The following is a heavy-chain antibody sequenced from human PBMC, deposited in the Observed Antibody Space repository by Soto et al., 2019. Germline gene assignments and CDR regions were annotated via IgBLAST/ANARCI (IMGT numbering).Heavy chain of an antibody. CDR1: GYTFTSYY. V-gene: IGHV1-46*01. D-gene: IGHD2-21*02. Sequence: QVQLVQSGAEVKKPGASVKVSCKASGYTFTSYYMHWVRQAPGQGLEWMGIINPSGGSTSYAQKFQGRVTMTRDTSTSTVYMELSSLRSEDTAVYYCAGVTHPADWFDPWGRGTLVTVSS. CDR2: INPSGGST. J-gene: IGHJ5*02. CDR3: AGVTHPADWFDP.